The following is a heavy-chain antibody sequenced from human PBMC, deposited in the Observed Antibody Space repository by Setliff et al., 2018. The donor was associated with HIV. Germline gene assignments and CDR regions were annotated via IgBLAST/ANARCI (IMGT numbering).Heavy chain of an antibody. CDR1: GGSITGHY. J-gene: IGHJ4*02. CDR2: IHYSGSS. Sequence: PSETLSLTCTISGGSITGHYWSWIRQPPGRGLEWIGYIHYSGSSNYTPSLKSRVTISVDKSKNQFSLKLTSVTAADTAVYYCARGANFWSGYDSWGQGTLVTVSS. D-gene: IGHD3-3*01. V-gene: IGHV4-59*11. CDR3: ARGANFWSGYDS.